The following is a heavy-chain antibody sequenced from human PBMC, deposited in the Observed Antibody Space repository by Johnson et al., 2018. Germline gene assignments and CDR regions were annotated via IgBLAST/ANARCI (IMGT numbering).Heavy chain of an antibody. J-gene: IGHJ3*02. V-gene: IGHV4-59*03. CDR2: LYHSGST. D-gene: IGHD2-15*01. CDR1: GGSISRYY. Sequence: QVQLQESGPGLVKPSETLSLTCTVSGGSISRYYWSWIRQPPGKGLEWIGYLYHSGSTKYYSPSLKSRVTISVDTSKNQFSLILESVTAADTAVYYCAGSICAGGSCFYAFDIWGQGTMVTVSS. CDR3: AGSICAGGSCFYAFDI.